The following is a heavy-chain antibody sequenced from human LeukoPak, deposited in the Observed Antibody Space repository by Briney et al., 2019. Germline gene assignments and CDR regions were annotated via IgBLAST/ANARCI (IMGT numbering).Heavy chain of an antibody. CDR1: GDSFSNNGAA. Sequence: PSQTLSLTCALFGDSFSNNGAAWNWLRQSPSRGFEWLGRTYYRSKWFYDYAVSVRSRIIISPDTFQNQFSLQLSSMTPDDTAVYYCTRDPPNDQSYDVWGQGTLVTVSS. CDR3: TRDPPNDQSYDV. J-gene: IGHJ4*02. D-gene: IGHD1-1*01. CDR2: TYYRSKWFY. V-gene: IGHV6-1*01.